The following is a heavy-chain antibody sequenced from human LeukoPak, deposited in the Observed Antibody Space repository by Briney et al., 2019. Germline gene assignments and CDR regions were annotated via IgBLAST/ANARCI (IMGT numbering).Heavy chain of an antibody. CDR3: ARGRSAYYYCYYMDV. V-gene: IGHV4-34*01. CDR1: GGSFSGYY. J-gene: IGHJ6*03. CDR2: INHSGST. D-gene: IGHD3-3*01. Sequence: PSETLSLTCAVYGGSFSGYYWSWIRQPPGKGLEWIGEINHSGSTSYNPSLKSRVTISVDTSKNQFSLKLSSVTAADTAVYYCARGRSAYYYCYYMDVWGKGTTVTVSS.